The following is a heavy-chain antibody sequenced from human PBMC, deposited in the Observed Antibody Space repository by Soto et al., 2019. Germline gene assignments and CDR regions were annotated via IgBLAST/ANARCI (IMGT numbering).Heavy chain of an antibody. J-gene: IGHJ4*02. CDR1: GYGFTTYG. CDR2: ISAHNGNT. Sequence: QVHLVQSGAEVKKPGASGKVSCKGSGYGFTTYGITWVRQAPGQGLEWMAWISAHNGNTNYAQKLQGRGTVTRDTPTRTVDTQRPRLRSDATAGYCLARGGYGDYWGQGALVTVSS. D-gene: IGHD1-1*01. V-gene: IGHV1-18*01. CDR3: ARGGYGDY.